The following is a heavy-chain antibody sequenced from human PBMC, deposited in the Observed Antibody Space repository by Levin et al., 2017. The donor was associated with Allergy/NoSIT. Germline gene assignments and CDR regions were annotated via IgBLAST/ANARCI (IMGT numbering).Heavy chain of an antibody. Sequence: GESLKISCSASGFTFNKNTMQWVRQAPGKGLEHVSASSKNGGRTYYTDSVKGRFTISRDNSKNTLFLQMSSLRPEDTAMYYCVKNGDYGELGYWGQGTLVTVSS. CDR1: GFTFNKNT. V-gene: IGHV3-64D*06. D-gene: IGHD4-17*01. CDR2: SSKNGGRT. J-gene: IGHJ4*02. CDR3: VKNGDYGELGY.